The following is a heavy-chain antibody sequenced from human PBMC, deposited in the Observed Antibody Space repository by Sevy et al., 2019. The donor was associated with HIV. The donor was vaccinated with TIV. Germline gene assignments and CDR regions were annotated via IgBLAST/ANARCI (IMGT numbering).Heavy chain of an antibody. CDR3: ARDSYCGGDCYSNLFDY. V-gene: IGHV3-30-3*01. D-gene: IGHD2-21*02. CDR2: ISYDGSNK. J-gene: IGHJ4*02. CDR1: GFTFSSYA. Sequence: GGSLRLSCAASGFTFSSYAMHWVRQAPGKGLEWVAVISYDGSNKYYADSVKGRFTISRDNSKNTLYLQMNSLRAEDTAVYYCARDSYCGGDCYSNLFDYWGQGTLVTVSS.